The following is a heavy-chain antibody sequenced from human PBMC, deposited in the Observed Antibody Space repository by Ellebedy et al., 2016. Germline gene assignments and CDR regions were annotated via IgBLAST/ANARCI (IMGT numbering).Heavy chain of an antibody. CDR3: AKGGWFGELHRVDD. D-gene: IGHD3-10*01. CDR2: ISSDGSDY. Sequence: GGSLRLXXAASGFTFSSNVMPWVRQAPGKGLEWVAFISSDGSDYKYVDSVKGRFTISRDNPKNTLYLQMDSLRIEDTAVYYCAKGGWFGELHRVDDWGQGTQVSVSS. J-gene: IGHJ4*02. CDR1: GFTFSSNV. V-gene: IGHV3-30*18.